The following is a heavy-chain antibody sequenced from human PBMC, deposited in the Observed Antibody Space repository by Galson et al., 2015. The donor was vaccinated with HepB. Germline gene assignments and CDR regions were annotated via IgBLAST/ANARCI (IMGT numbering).Heavy chain of an antibody. D-gene: IGHD3-3*01. J-gene: IGHJ3*02. CDR1: GFTFDDYA. Sequence: SLRLSCAASGFTFDDYAMHWVRHAPGKGLEWVSGISWNSGSIGYADSVKGRFTISRDNAKNSLYLQMNSLRAEDTALYYCAKDTYYDFWSGYYRDNAFDIWGQGTMVTVSS. V-gene: IGHV3-9*01. CDR3: AKDTYYDFWSGYYRDNAFDI. CDR2: ISWNSGSI.